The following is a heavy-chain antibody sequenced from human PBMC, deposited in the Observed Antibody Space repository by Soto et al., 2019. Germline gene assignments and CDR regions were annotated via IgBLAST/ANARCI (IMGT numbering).Heavy chain of an antibody. CDR2: IYYSGST. CDR3: ARDLVPTGYYYGMDV. V-gene: IGHV4-31*03. J-gene: IGHJ6*02. D-gene: IGHD4-4*01. CDR1: GGSISSGGYY. Sequence: QVQLQESGPGLVKPSQTLSLTCTVSGGSISSGGYYWSWIRQHPGKGLEWIGYIYYSGSTYYNPSLKSRVTISVDTSKIQFSLKLSSVTAADTAVYYCARDLVPTGYYYGMDVWGQGTTVTVSS.